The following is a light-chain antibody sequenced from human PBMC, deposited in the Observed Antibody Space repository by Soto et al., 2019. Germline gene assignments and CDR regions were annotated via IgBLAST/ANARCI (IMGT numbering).Light chain of an antibody. CDR3: QQYGSSPLT. V-gene: IGKV3-20*01. J-gene: IGKJ3*01. CDR2: GAS. Sequence: DIVLTQSPGTLSLSPGERATLSCKSSQSVSSSYLAWYQQKAGQAPRLIIYGASSRATGIPDRFSGSGSGTDCTLTISRLEPEDAAVYYCQQYGSSPLTFGPGTKVDIK. CDR1: QSVSSSY.